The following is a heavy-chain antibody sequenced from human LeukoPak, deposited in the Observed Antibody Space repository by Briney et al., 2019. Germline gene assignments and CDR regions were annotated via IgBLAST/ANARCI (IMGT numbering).Heavy chain of an antibody. J-gene: IGHJ4*02. CDR1: GCTFSSYA. CDR3: AREVGREGFDY. V-gene: IGHV1-69*01. CDR2: IIPIFGTA. Sequence: SVKLSCKASGCTFSSYAISWVRQAPGQGLEWMGGIIPIFGTANYAQKFQGRVTITADESTSTAYMELSSLRSEDTAVYYCAREVGREGFDYWGQGTLVTVSS. D-gene: IGHD1-26*01.